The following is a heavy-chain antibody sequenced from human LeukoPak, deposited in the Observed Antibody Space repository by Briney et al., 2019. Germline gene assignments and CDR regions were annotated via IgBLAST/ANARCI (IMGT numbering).Heavy chain of an antibody. J-gene: IGHJ6*03. CDR2: IYTSGST. CDR1: GGSISSYY. CDR3: ARVRTSSVLYYMDA. Sequence: SETLSLTCTVSGGSISSYYWSWIRQPAGKGLEWIGRIYTSGSTNYNPSLKSRVTMSVDTSKNQFSLKLSSVTAADTAVYYCARVRTSSVLYYMDAWGQGTMVTVS. V-gene: IGHV4-4*07. D-gene: IGHD3-3*01.